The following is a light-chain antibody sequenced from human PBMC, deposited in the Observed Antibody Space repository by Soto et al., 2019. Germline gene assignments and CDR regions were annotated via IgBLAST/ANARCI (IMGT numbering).Light chain of an antibody. CDR2: EAS. V-gene: IGKV1-5*01. J-gene: IGKJ4*01. CDR3: QHYNTYSPVT. Sequence: DIQMTQSPSTLSASVGDRVTITCRASQSISSWLAWYQQKPGKAPKLLIYEASRLESGVPSRFSGSGSGTEITLTISSLQPDDFATYYCQHYNTYSPVTFGGGTKVDIK. CDR1: QSISSW.